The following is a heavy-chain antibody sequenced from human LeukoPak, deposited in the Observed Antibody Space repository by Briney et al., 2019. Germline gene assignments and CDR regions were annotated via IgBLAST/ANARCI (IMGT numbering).Heavy chain of an antibody. CDR2: ISGSGGST. D-gene: IGHD1-26*01. CDR1: GFTFSSYG. J-gene: IGHJ4*02. CDR3: AKDPPNGVGALASDYFDY. Sequence: GGSLRLSCAASGFTFSSYGMSWVRQAPGKGLEWVSAISGSGGSTYYADSVKGRFTISRDNSKNTLYLQMDSLRAEDTAVYYCAKDPPNGVGALASDYFDYWGQGTLVTVSS. V-gene: IGHV3-23*01.